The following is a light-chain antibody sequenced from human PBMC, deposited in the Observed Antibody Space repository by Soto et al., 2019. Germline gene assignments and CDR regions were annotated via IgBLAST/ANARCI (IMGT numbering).Light chain of an antibody. CDR1: VSEVAGYTY. CDR3: SSFTSILGL. CDR2: DVS. Sequence: QSVLTQPASVSGSPGQSITISCTGAVSEVAGYTYVSWYQQHPGKGPKVIIYDVSNRPSGVSNRFSGSKSGTTASLTISGLQAEDEAEYYCSSFTSILGLFGGGTKLTAL. V-gene: IGLV2-14*03. J-gene: IGLJ2*01.